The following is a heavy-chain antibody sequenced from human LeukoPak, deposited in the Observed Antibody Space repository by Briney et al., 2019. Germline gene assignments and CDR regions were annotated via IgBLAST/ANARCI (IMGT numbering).Heavy chain of an antibody. D-gene: IGHD6-19*01. CDR3: ARVGYGSGWYRAYFDY. J-gene: IGHJ4*02. V-gene: IGHV4-31*03. CDR1: GGSISSGDYY. CDR2: IYYSGNT. Sequence: SQTLSLTCTVSGGSISSGDYYWSWIRQHPGKGLEWIGYIYYSGNTYYNPSLKSRVTISVDTSKNQFSLNLSSVTAADTAIYYCARVGYGSGWYRAYFDYWGQGTLVTVSS.